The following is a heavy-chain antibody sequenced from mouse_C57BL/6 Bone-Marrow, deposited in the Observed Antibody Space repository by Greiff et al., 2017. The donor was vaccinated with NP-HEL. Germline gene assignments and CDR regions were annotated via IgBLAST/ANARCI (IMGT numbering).Heavy chain of an antibody. D-gene: IGHD1-1*01. CDR2: IDPEDGDT. V-gene: IGHV14-1*01. CDR3: TTGTTVVATLKYFDV. Sequence: EVQLQQSGAELVRPGASVKLSCTASGFNIKDYYMHWVKQRPEQGLEWIGRIDPEDGDTEYAPKFQGKATMTADTSSNTAYLQLSSLTSEDTAVYYCTTGTTVVATLKYFDVWGTGTTVTVSS. CDR1: GFNIKDYY. J-gene: IGHJ1*03.